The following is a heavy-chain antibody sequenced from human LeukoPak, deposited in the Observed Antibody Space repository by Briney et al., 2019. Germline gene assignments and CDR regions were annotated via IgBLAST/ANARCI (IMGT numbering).Heavy chain of an antibody. Sequence: GGSLRLSCVGSGYTFRSHAMSWVRQAPEKGLEFVSGIYENGGTTYYADSVKGRFSISRDNSKNTLYLQMDSLRGEDTAVYYCAKDFRIGYSAHFDYWGQGALVTVSS. CDR2: IYENGGTT. D-gene: IGHD2-21*01. V-gene: IGHV3-23*01. CDR3: AKDFRIGYSAHFDY. J-gene: IGHJ4*02. CDR1: GYTFRSHA.